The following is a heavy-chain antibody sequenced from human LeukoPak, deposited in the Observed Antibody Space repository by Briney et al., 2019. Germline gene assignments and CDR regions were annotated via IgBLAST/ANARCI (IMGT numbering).Heavy chain of an antibody. D-gene: IGHD1-26*01. J-gene: IGHJ6*03. Sequence: GGSLRLSCAASGFTFSSYVLNWVRQAPQKGLEWVSSISSSSSYIYYADSVKGRFTISRDNAKNSLYLQMNSLRAEDTAVYYCARDGLKWDQSYYYMDVWGKGTTVTVSS. V-gene: IGHV3-21*01. CDR2: ISSSSSYI. CDR3: ARDGLKWDQSYYYMDV. CDR1: GFTFSSYV.